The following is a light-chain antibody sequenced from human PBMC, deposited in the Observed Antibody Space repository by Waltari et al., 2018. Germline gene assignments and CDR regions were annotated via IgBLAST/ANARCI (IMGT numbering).Light chain of an antibody. J-gene: IGKJ4*01. CDR1: QSVRTY. V-gene: IGKV3-11*01. Sequence: EIVLTQSPATLSLSPGERATLPCRASQSVRTYLAWYQQKPGQPPRLLIYDASNRAPGIPARFSGSGSGTDFTLTISSLEPEDFAVYYCQHRINWPLTFGGGTKVEIK. CDR3: QHRINWPLT. CDR2: DAS.